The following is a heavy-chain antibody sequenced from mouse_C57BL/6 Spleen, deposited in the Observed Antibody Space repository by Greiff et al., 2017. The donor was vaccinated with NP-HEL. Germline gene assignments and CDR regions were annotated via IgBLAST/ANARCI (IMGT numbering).Heavy chain of an antibody. D-gene: IGHD1-2*01. J-gene: IGHJ3*01. CDR2: INPNNGGT. Sequence: EVQLQQSGPELVKPGASVKIPCKASGYTFTDYNMDWVKQSHGKSLEWIGDINPNNGGTIYNQKFKGKATLTVDKSSSTAYMELRSLTSEDTAVYYCASCYYGGFAYGGQGTLVTVSA. V-gene: IGHV1-18*01. CDR1: GYTFTDYN. CDR3: ASCYYGGFAY.